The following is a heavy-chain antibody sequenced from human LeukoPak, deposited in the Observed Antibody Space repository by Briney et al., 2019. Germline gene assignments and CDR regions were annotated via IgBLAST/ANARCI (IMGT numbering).Heavy chain of an antibody. CDR2: ISSSGSTI. Sequence: GGSLRLSCSASGFTFTTYGMNWVRQAPGKGLEWVSYISSSGSTIYYADSVKGRFTISRDNAKNSLYLQMNSLRAEDTALYYCARVLELREGYYYYMDVWGKGTTVTVSS. V-gene: IGHV3-48*04. J-gene: IGHJ6*03. D-gene: IGHD1-7*01. CDR3: ARVLELREGYYYYMDV. CDR1: GFTFTTYG.